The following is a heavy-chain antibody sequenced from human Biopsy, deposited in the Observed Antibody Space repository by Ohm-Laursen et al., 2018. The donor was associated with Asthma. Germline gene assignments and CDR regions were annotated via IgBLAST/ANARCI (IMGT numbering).Heavy chain of an antibody. CDR1: YGSITSGGYY. CDR3: ARAQDYYDSRGYYRSFDY. V-gene: IGHV4-31*01. CDR2: IYNSGST. Sequence: TLSLTCTVSYGSITSGGYYWTWIRQHPGKGLEGIGFIYNSGSTYYNPSLKSLVSISIDTSKNQFSLKLSSLTAADTAVYYCARAQDYYDSRGYYRSFDYWGQGTLVTVSS. D-gene: IGHD3-22*01. J-gene: IGHJ4*02.